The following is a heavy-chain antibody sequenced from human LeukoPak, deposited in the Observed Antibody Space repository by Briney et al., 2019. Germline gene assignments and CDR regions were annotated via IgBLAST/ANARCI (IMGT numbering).Heavy chain of an antibody. J-gene: IGHJ3*02. D-gene: IGHD3-22*01. CDR2: TYYSGST. Sequence: ASETLSLTCAVSGGSISSGGYSWSWIRQPPGKGLEWIGNTYYSGSTYYNPSLKSRVTISVDTSRNQFSLKLSSVTAADTAVYYCARVPASSGYFNDAFDIWGQGTMVTVSS. CDR1: GGSISSGGYS. CDR3: ARVPASSGYFNDAFDI. V-gene: IGHV4-30-4*07.